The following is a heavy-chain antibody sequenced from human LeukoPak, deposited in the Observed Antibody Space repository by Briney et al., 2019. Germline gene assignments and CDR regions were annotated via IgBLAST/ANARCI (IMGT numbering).Heavy chain of an antibody. CDR2: ISSSSRHI. J-gene: IGHJ1*01. Sequence: PGGSLRLSCAAPGVPFSSYSMNWGRQAPGKGLEGGSSISSSSRHIYYADSVKGRFTIFRDDAKNSLFLQMDSLRVEDTAMYYCVRDFSTVTTAYLHHWGQGTLLTVSS. V-gene: IGHV3-21*04. D-gene: IGHD4-17*01. CDR1: GVPFSSYS. CDR3: VRDFSTVTTAYLHH.